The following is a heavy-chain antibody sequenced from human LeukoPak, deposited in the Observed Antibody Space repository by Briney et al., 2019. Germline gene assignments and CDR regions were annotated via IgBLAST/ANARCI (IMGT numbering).Heavy chain of an antibody. V-gene: IGHV3-30*04. CDR1: GFTFSSYA. CDR3: ARGLVAADEYFDY. Sequence: PGGYLRLSCAASGFTFSSYAMHWVRQAPGKGLEWVAVISYDGSNKYYADSVKGRFTISRDNSKNTLYLQMNSLRAEDTAVYYCARGLVAADEYFDYWGQGTLVTVSS. D-gene: IGHD2-15*01. CDR2: ISYDGSNK. J-gene: IGHJ4*02.